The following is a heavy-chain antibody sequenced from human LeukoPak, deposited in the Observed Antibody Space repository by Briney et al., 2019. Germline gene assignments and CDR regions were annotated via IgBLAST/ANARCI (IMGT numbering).Heavy chain of an antibody. Sequence: GGSLRLFCTPSGYTYCCYDMLWARQAPGKGLEWVAVISYDGSNKYYADSVKGRFTISRYNSKTTLYLQMNSLRAEDTAVYYCAGGYSYGPDALDTWGPGEMVTVSS. J-gene: IGHJ3*02. CDR3: AGGYSYGPDALDT. D-gene: IGHD5-18*01. CDR2: ISYDGSNK. CDR1: GYTYCCYD. V-gene: IGHV3-30*03.